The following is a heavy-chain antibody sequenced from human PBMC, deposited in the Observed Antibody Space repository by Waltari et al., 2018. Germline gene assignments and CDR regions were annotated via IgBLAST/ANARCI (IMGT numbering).Heavy chain of an antibody. Sequence: EVQLLESGGDLEQPGGSLRISCVGSGFNFSNYAMNWVRQAPGKVLEWVSTMSGTCDYTYYADSVKGRFTISRDNSKNTVFLHMNNLRVEDTAIYFCAKDQAEWLVLDGYFDSWGQGTPVTVSS. CDR2: MSGTCDYT. D-gene: IGHD6-19*01. V-gene: IGHV3-23*01. J-gene: IGHJ4*02. CDR1: GFNFSNYA. CDR3: AKDQAEWLVLDGYFDS.